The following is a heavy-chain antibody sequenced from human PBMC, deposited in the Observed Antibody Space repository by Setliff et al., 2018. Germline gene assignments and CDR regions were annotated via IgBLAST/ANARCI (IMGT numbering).Heavy chain of an antibody. CDR1: GASLSSGSYY. CDR3: AKERYFDWFFEN. Sequence: SETLSLTCTVSGASLSSGSYYWSWVRQSAGKGPEWIGHIYTNGATNYSPSLKSRVSISADTSKNVLSLRLTSVTAADTAVYYCAKERYFDWFFENWGQGTLV. V-gene: IGHV4-61*09. CDR2: IYTNGAT. J-gene: IGHJ4*02. D-gene: IGHD3-9*01.